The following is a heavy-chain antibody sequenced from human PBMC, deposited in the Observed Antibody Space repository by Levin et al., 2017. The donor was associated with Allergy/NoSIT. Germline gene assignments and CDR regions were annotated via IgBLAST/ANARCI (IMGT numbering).Heavy chain of an antibody. J-gene: IGHJ6*03. CDR1: GFTVSSHY. CDR2: IYSGGST. V-gene: IGHV3-53*01. Sequence: GESLKISCAASGFTVSSHYMSWVRQAPGKGLEWVSVIYSGGSTYYADSVKGRFTISRDNSKNTLYLQMNSLRAEDTAVYYCARPSKDTAMASYYYYYMDVWGKGTTVTVSS. D-gene: IGHD5-18*01. CDR3: ARPSKDTAMASYYYYYMDV.